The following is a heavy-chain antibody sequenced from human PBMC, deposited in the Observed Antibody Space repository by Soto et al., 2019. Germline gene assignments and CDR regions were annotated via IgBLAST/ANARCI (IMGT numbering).Heavy chain of an antibody. CDR3: ARWGPIAAAGTRPNWFDP. CDR1: GGSFSGYY. Sequence: PSETLSLTCAVYGGSFSGYYWSWIRQPPGKGLEWIGEINHSGSTNYNPSLKSRVTISVDTSKNQFSLKLSSVTAADTAVYYCARWGPIAAAGTRPNWFDPWGQGTLVTVSS. D-gene: IGHD6-13*01. CDR2: INHSGST. V-gene: IGHV4-34*01. J-gene: IGHJ5*02.